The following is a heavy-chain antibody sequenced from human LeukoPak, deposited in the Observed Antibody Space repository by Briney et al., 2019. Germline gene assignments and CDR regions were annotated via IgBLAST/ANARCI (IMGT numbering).Heavy chain of an antibody. D-gene: IGHD2-21*02. J-gene: IGHJ4*02. CDR3: ARDGAYCGGDCYSGTY. Sequence: GGSLRLSCAASGFTFSSYEMNWVRQAPGKGLEWVSSISSSSSYIYYADSVKGRFTISRDNAKNSLYLQMNSLRAEDTAMYYCARDGAYCGGDCYSGTYWGQGTLVTVSS. CDR1: GFTFSSYE. V-gene: IGHV3-21*01. CDR2: ISSSSSYI.